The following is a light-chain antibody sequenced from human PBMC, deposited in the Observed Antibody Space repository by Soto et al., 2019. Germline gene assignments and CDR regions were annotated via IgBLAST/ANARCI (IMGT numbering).Light chain of an antibody. Sequence: ELVMTQSPATLSVSPGERATLSCWASQSVSSNLAWYQQKPGQAPRLLIYGASTRATGIPARFSGSGSGTEFPLTFSSLQSEDFAVYYCQQYNNWPPLTFGGGTKVEIK. V-gene: IGKV3-15*01. CDR3: QQYNNWPPLT. CDR1: QSVSSN. J-gene: IGKJ4*01. CDR2: GAS.